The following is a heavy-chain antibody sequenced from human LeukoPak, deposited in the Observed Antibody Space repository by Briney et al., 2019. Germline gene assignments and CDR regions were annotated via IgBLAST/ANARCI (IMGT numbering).Heavy chain of an antibody. CDR2: ISSSSTI. Sequence: GGSLRLSCAASGFTFSSYSMNWVRQAPGKGLEWVSYISSSSTIYYADSVKGRFTISRDSAMNSLYLQMSSLRDDDTAVYYCTPHRDGSYPFDYWGQGTLVTVST. CDR3: TPHRDGSYPFDY. V-gene: IGHV3-48*02. D-gene: IGHD1-26*01. J-gene: IGHJ4*02. CDR1: GFTFSSYS.